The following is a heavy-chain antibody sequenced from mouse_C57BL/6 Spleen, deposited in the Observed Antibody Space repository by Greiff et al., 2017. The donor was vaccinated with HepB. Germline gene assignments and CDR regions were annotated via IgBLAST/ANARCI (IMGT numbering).Heavy chain of an antibody. D-gene: IGHD2-3*01. CDR3: ARGWLLLGYAMDY. Sequence: EVQLKQSGPELVKPGASVKMSCKASGYTFTDYNMHWVKQSHGKSLEWIGYINPNNGGTSYNQKFKGKATLTVNKSSSTAYMELRSLTSEDSAVYYCARGWLLLGYAMDYWGQGTSVTVSS. CDR2: INPNNGGT. V-gene: IGHV1-22*01. J-gene: IGHJ4*01. CDR1: GYTFTDYN.